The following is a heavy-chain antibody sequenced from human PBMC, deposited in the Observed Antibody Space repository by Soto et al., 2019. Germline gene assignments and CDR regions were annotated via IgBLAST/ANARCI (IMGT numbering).Heavy chain of an antibody. V-gene: IGHV4-59*01. Sequence: QVRLQESGPGLVKPSETLSLDCSVSGDSMIGSYWTWIRQPPGSGLQWLGYIYNSGATAYNSSLKSRITVSIDTPHNRFSLNLRSVTAADTAVYYCVRNKVTTMRFFDFWGPGKMVTVSS. D-gene: IGHD4-17*01. CDR1: GDSMIGSY. CDR2: IYNSGAT. CDR3: VRNKVTTMRFFDF. J-gene: IGHJ4*02.